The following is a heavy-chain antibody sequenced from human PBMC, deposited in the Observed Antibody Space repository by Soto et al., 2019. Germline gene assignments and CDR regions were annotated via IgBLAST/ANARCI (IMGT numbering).Heavy chain of an antibody. V-gene: IGHV4-39*01. CDR3: TRGPSGDKVDY. Sequence: PSETLSLTCTVSGGSISSSSYYWGWIRQPPGKGLEWIGSIYYSGSTYYNPSLKSRVTISVDTSKNQFSLQLSSMSAADTAVYYCTRGPSGDKVDYWGQGTLVTV. D-gene: IGHD7-27*01. CDR1: GGSISSSSYY. CDR2: IYYSGST. J-gene: IGHJ4*02.